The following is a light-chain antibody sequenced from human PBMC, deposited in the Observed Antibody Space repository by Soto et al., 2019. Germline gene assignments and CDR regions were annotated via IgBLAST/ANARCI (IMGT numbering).Light chain of an antibody. Sequence: DIQLTQSPSSLSASVGDRVTITCQASQDINNYLNWYQQKPGKAPKLLIFDASIVETGVTSRFSGSGSGTHFTFTISSLEPEDIATYHCQQDEDLPLTFGGGTRVELK. J-gene: IGKJ4*01. CDR3: QQDEDLPLT. CDR2: DAS. CDR1: QDINNY. V-gene: IGKV1-33*01.